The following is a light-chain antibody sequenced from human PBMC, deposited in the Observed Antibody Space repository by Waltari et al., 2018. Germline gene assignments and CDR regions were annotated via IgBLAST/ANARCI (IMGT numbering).Light chain of an antibody. CDR1: GSDVAFYNY. J-gene: IGLJ3*02. V-gene: IGLV2-14*01. CDR2: DVS. CDR3: NSYAGSSFWV. Sequence: QSALTQPASVSGSPGQSITISCTGTGSDVAFYNYVSWYQQYPGKAPKVIIYDVSERPSGISNRFAGSKSGNTASLTISGLQAEDEADYYCNSYAGSSFWVFGGGTKLTVL.